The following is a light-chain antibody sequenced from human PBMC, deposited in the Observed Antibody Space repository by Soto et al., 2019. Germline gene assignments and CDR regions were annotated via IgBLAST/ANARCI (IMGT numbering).Light chain of an antibody. CDR2: AAS. CDR1: QITSTY. J-gene: IGKJ5*01. Sequence: DIQMTQFPSSLSASVGDRVTITCRASQITSTYLNWYQQKPGKAPKLLIYAASSLQSGVPSRFSGSGSGTDFTLTISSLQPEDFATYYCQQSYSTPITFGQGTRLEIK. V-gene: IGKV1-39*01. CDR3: QQSYSTPIT.